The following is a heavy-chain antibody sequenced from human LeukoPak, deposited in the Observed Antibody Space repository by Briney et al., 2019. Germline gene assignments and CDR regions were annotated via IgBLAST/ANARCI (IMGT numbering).Heavy chain of an antibody. CDR3: ARDHTVGQWPTHFDY. Sequence: GGSLRLSCEGSGFSLSAYNMNWVRQAPGKGLESVSYISSSSATIFYADSVKGRFTISRDNAKNSLYLQMNSLRPEDTAVYYCARDHTVGQWPTHFDYWGQGTLVTVSS. J-gene: IGHJ4*02. D-gene: IGHD6-19*01. V-gene: IGHV3-48*01. CDR2: ISSSSATI. CDR1: GFSLSAYN.